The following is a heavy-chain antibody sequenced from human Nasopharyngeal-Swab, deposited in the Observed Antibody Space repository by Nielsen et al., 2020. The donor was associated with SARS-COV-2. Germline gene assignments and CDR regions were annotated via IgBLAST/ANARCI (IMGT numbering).Heavy chain of an antibody. V-gene: IGHV1-24*01. CDR1: GYTLTELS. CDR2: FDPEDGET. CDR3: ATGDPTTYWYFDL. J-gene: IGHJ2*01. D-gene: IGHD4-17*01. Sequence: ASVNVSCKVSGYTLTELSMHWVRQAPGKGLEWMGGFDPEDGETIYAQKFQGRVTMTEDTSTDTAYMELSSLRSEDTAVYYCATGDPTTYWYFDLWGRGTLVTVSS.